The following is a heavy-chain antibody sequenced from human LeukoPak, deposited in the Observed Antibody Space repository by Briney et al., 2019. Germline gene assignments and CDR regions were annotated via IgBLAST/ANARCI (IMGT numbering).Heavy chain of an antibody. CDR3: ARDNIAAAGQTFDY. V-gene: IGHV3-7*01. CDR1: GFTFRDYG. Sequence: GGTLRLSCAASGFTFRDYGMSWVRQAPGKGLEWVANIKQDGSEKYYVNSVKGRFTISRDNAKNSLYLQMNSLRAEDTAVYYCARDNIAAAGQTFDYWGQGTLVTVSS. CDR2: IKQDGSEK. D-gene: IGHD6-13*01. J-gene: IGHJ4*02.